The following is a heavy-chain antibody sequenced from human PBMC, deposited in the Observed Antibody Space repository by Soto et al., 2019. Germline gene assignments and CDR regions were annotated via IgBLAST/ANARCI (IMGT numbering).Heavy chain of an antibody. D-gene: IGHD5-18*01. J-gene: IGHJ6*02. CDR1: GFTFDDYT. V-gene: IGHV3-43*01. CDR3: AKDIESYGDYYYGMDV. Sequence: GGSLRLSCAASGFTFDDYTMHWVRQAPGKGLEWVSLISWDGGSTYYADSVKGRFTISRDNSKNSLYLQMNSLRTEDTALYYCAKDIESYGDYYYGMDVWGQGTTVTVSS. CDR2: ISWDGGST.